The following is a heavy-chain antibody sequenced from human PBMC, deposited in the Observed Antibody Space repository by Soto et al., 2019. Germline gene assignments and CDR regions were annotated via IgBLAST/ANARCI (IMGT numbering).Heavy chain of an antibody. D-gene: IGHD6-6*01. V-gene: IGHV3-21*01. J-gene: IGHJ3*02. Sequence: GGSLRLSCAASGFTFSSYSMNWVRQAPGKGLEWVSSISSSSSYIYYADSVKGRFTISRDNAKNSLYLQMNSLRAEDTAVYYFARAGPVLAAPDSFDILGQGTIVTVSS. CDR1: GFTFSSYS. CDR3: ARAGPVLAAPDSFDI. CDR2: ISSSSSYI.